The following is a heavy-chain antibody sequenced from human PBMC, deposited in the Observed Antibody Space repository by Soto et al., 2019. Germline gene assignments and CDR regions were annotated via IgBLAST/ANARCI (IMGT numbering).Heavy chain of an antibody. J-gene: IGHJ4*02. Sequence: EVQLVESGGGLVQPGGSLKLSCVASGFIFSDYWMGWVRQAPGKGLEWVANIRQDGGEKYYVDSVRGRFTISRDNAKNSLYLQMNSLRAEDTAVYYCARDPHPHFDYWGQGTLVTVSS. CDR2: IRQDGGEK. CDR1: GFIFSDYW. V-gene: IGHV3-7*03. CDR3: ARDPHPHFDY.